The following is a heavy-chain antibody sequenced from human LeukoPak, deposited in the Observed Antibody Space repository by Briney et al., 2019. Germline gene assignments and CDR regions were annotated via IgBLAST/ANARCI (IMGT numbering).Heavy chain of an antibody. Sequence: ASVKVSCKASGYTFTSYGISWVRQALGQGLEWMGWISAYNGNTNYAQKLQGRVTMTTDTSTSTAYMELRSLRSDDTAVYYCARDQGGGQNYNWFDPWGQGTLVTVSS. J-gene: IGHJ5*02. CDR2: ISAYNGNT. CDR3: ARDQGGGQNYNWFDP. V-gene: IGHV1-18*01. CDR1: GYTFTSYG. D-gene: IGHD1-26*01.